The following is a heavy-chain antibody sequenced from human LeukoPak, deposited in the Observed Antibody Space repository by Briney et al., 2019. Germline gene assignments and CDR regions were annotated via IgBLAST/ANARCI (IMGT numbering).Heavy chain of an antibody. CDR2: INPHSGGT. CDR1: GYTLTDYY. J-gene: IGHJ4*02. D-gene: IGHD6-19*01. V-gene: IGHV1-2*02. CDR3: ARGPQYGSDWNFRRVIDY. Sequence: GASVKVSCKASGYTLTDYYTHWVRQAPGQGLEWMGWINPHSGGTSYAQKFQGRVTMTRDTSISTAYMELTRLTSDDTGVYYCARGPQYGSDWNFRRVIDYWGQGTLVTVSS.